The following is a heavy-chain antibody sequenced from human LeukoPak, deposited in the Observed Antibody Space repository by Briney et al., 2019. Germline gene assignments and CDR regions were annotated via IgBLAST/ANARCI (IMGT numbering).Heavy chain of an antibody. CDR3: ARGSVILTGFGGFDY. J-gene: IGHJ4*02. CDR1: GGSISGYY. Sequence: SETLSLTCTVSGGSISGYYWSWIRQPPGKGLEWIGYIYYSGSTNYNPSLKSRVTISVDTSKNQFSLKLSSVTAADTAVYYCARGSVILTGFGGFDYWGQGTLVTVSS. D-gene: IGHD3-9*01. V-gene: IGHV4-59*01. CDR2: IYYSGST.